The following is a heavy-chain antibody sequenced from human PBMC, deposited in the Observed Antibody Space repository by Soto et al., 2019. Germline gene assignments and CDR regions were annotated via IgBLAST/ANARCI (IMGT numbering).Heavy chain of an antibody. CDR3: ARLGYCSSTSCYVRGSYYYYYMDV. D-gene: IGHD2-2*01. V-gene: IGHV4-4*02. CDR2: INHSGST. Sequence: SETLSLTCAVSSGSISSSNLWSWVRQPPGKGLEWIGEINHSGSTNYNPSLKSRVTISVDTSKNQFSLKLSSVTAADTAVYYCARLGYCSSTSCYVRGSYYYYYMDVWGKGTTVTVSS. J-gene: IGHJ6*03. CDR1: SGSISSSNL.